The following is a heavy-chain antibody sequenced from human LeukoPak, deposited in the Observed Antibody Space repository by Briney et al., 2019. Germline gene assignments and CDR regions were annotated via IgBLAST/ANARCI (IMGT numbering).Heavy chain of an antibody. J-gene: IGHJ4*02. Sequence: HGESLQISCKGSGYTFTSYWIGWVRQLHGRGLEWMGIIYPGDSDTRYSPSFQGQVTISADKSISTAYLQWSSLKASNTAMYYSATPIGFQWLLHYWGQGTLVTVYS. CDR1: GYTFTSYW. V-gene: IGHV5-51*01. CDR3: ATPIGFQWLLHY. CDR2: IYPGDSDT. D-gene: IGHD6-19*01.